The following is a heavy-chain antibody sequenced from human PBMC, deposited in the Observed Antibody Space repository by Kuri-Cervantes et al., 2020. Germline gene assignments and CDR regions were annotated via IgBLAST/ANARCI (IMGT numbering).Heavy chain of an antibody. CDR3: AKGIFDEYGDYGAPDY. J-gene: IGHJ4*02. CDR2: LYSDGST. D-gene: IGHD4-17*01. Sequence: GGSLRLSCAASEFTVRSNFMSWVRQAPGKGLEWVSVLYSDGSTYYADSVKGRFTISRDSSKNTLHLQMNSLRAEDTAVYYCAKGIFDEYGDYGAPDYWGQGTLVTVSS. CDR1: EFTVRSNF. V-gene: IGHV3-66*01.